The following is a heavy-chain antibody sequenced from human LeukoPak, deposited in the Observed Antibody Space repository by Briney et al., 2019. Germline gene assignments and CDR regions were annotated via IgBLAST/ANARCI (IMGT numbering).Heavy chain of an antibody. CDR1: GGSISISTYH. J-gene: IGHJ4*01. CDR3: ARQGDSSSSVWYFDY. CDR2: IYYTGST. D-gene: IGHD3-22*01. Sequence: SETLSLTCIVSGGSISISTYHWSWIRQHPGKGLEWIGYIYYTGSTYYNPSLKSRVTISVDASKNQFSLKLSSVTAADTAVYYCARQGDSSSSVWYFDYWGRGTLVTVSS. V-gene: IGHV4-39*01.